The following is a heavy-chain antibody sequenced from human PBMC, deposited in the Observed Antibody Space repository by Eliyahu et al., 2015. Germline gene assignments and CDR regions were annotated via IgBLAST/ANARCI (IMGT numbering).Heavy chain of an antibody. D-gene: IGHD2-15*01. V-gene: IGHV4-39*01. Sequence: QLQLQESGPGLVKPSETLSLTCAVSGGSIXSGNXYWGWIRQSPGKGLEWIGSASYTGNTYYNPSLKSRATISTDTSKGLVSLTLTTVTAADTAVYYCARHGGSWVAWLDYWGQGTRVTVSS. J-gene: IGHJ4*02. CDR2: ASYTGNT. CDR1: GGSIXSGNXY. CDR3: ARHGGSWVAWLDY.